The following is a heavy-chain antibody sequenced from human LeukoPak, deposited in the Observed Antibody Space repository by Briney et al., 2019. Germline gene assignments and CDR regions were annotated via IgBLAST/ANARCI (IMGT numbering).Heavy chain of an antibody. V-gene: IGHV3-48*04. CDR1: GFSFSCYN. CDR2: ISATTGKI. J-gene: IGHJ4*02. Sequence: PGGSLRLSCAASGFSFSCYNMNWVRQAPGKGLEWVSYISATTGKIYYADSVKGRFTISRDNSKNELYLQLNSLRGEDTAVYYCLRAFNGNSYGYGFWGQGTLVTVSS. CDR3: LRAFNGNSYGYGF. D-gene: IGHD5-18*01.